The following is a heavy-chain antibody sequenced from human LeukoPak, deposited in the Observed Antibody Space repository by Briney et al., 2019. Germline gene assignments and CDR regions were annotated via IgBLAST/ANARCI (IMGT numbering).Heavy chain of an antibody. V-gene: IGHV4-4*07. CDR1: GGSISSYY. D-gene: IGHD1-26*01. J-gene: IGHJ4*02. CDR2: MYTSGST. CDR3: ARSPWSGATSAYFDY. Sequence: SETLSLTCSVSGGSISSYYWSWIRQPAGKALEWIGRMYTSGSTNYNSSLKSRVTMSVDTSKNQFSLKLSSVTAADTAVYYCARSPWSGATSAYFDYWGQGTLVTVSS.